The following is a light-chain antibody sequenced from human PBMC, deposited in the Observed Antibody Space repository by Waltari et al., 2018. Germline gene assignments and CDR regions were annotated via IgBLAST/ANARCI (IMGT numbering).Light chain of an antibody. CDR3: QQYDELPVT. CDR1: SDLDRGSSDNY. Sequence: SDLDRGSSDNYLVCYEQKQRHPPRLLSYWASTRESGVSDRFSGSGAGTDFTLTISSLQAEDVAVYYGQQYDELPVTFGGGTKVEIK. V-gene: IGKV4-1*01. CDR2: WAS. J-gene: IGKJ4*01.